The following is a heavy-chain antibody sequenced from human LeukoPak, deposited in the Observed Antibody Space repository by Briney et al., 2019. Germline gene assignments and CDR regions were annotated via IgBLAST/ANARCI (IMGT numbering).Heavy chain of an antibody. Sequence: GGSLRLSCAASGFTFSSYWMSWVRQAPGKGLEWVSVIYSGGSTYYADSVKGRFTISRDNSKNTLYLQMNSLRAEDTAVYYCARVPRPAQSYDILTGYYIGMDYWGQGTLVTVSS. J-gene: IGHJ4*02. CDR1: GFTFSSYW. CDR3: ARVPRPAQSYDILTGYYIGMDY. CDR2: IYSGGST. V-gene: IGHV3-53*01. D-gene: IGHD3-9*01.